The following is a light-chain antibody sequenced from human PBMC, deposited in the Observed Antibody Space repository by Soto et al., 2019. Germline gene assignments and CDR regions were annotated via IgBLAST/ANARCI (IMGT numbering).Light chain of an antibody. J-gene: IGKJ5*01. CDR2: DAS. CDR1: QSVRSS. Sequence: EIVLTQSPGTLYVSPGERATLSCRASQSVRSSLAWYQQKPGQAPRLLIYDASNRATGIPARFSGSGSGTDFTLSISSLGPEDFAVYYCQQRSDWLITFGQGTRLESK. CDR3: QQRSDWLIT. V-gene: IGKV3-11*01.